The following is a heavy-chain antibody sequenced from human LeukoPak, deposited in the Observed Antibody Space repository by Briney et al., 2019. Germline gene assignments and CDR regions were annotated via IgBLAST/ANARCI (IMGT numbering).Heavy chain of an antibody. CDR2: IKQDGSEK. CDR3: ARFGVAANAFRVVYFDY. D-gene: IGHD2-15*01. CDR1: GFTFSSYS. Sequence: GGSLRLSCAASGFTFSSYSMTWVRQAPGKGLEWVANIKQDGSEKYYVDSVKGRFTISRDNAKNSLYLQMNSLRAEDTAVYYCARFGVAANAFRVVYFDYWGQGTLVTVSS. J-gene: IGHJ4*02. V-gene: IGHV3-7*01.